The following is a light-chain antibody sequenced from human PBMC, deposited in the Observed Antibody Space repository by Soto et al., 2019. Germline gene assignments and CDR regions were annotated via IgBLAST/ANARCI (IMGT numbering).Light chain of an antibody. CDR3: MQALQTPIFT. CDR1: QSLLHSNGYNY. Sequence: DIVMTQSPLSLPVTPGEPASISCRSSQSLLHSNGYNYLDWYLQKPGQSPQLLIYLGSNRASGVPDRFSGRGSGTTFTLKISRVEAEALGVYYCMQALQTPIFTFGPGTKVDIK. J-gene: IGKJ3*01. CDR2: LGS. V-gene: IGKV2-28*01.